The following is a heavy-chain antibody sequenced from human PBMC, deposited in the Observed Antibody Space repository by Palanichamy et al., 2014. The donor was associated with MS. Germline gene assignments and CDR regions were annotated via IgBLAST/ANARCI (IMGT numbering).Heavy chain of an antibody. J-gene: IGHJ4*02. Sequence: EVQLVESGGGLVQPGGSLRLSCAASGFTFSTYWMSWVRQAPGKGLEWVANIKQDGSEKYYVDSVKGRFTISRDNAKNSLYLQMSCLRVEDTAVYYCSRRPYSGYGDYIFDYWGQGTLVTVSS. V-gene: IGHV3-7*01. CDR3: SRRPYSGYGDYIFDY. D-gene: IGHD4-17*01. CDR2: IKQDGSEK. CDR1: GFTFSTYW.